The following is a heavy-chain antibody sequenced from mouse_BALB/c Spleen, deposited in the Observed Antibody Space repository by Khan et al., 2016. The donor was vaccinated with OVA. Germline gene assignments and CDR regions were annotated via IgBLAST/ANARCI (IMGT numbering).Heavy chain of an antibody. CDR3: ARILVDYQAIDY. CDR2: ISTGGHYT. Sequence: EVELVESGGGLVKPGGSLKLSCSASGFTFSNYAMSWVRQTPEKRLECVATISTGGHYTFYPDSVKGRFTISRDNAKNTLYLQMSSLRSEDTAMYYCARILVDYQAIDYWGQGTSVTVSS. V-gene: IGHV5-9-3*01. D-gene: IGHD2-13*01. J-gene: IGHJ4*01. CDR1: GFTFSNYA.